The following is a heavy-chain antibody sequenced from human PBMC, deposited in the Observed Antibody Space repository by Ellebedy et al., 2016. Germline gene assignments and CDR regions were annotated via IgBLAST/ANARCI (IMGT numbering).Heavy chain of an antibody. CDR2: INWDGGTT. V-gene: IGHV3-20*04. CDR1: GFTFPDYG. D-gene: IGHD1-14*01. J-gene: IGHJ4*02. CDR3: ARDQDGKGSTSDY. Sequence: GESLKISXAASGFTFPDYGMSWVRQAPGKGLEWVSGINWDGGTTAYADSVMGRFTISRDNAKNSLYLQMNSLRAEDTALYYCARDQDGKGSTSDYWGQGTLVTVSP.